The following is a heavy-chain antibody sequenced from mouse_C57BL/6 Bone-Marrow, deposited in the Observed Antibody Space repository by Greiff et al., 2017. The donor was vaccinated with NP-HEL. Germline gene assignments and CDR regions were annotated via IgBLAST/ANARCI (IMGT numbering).Heavy chain of an antibody. CDR1: GYAFSSSW. CDR2: IYPGDGDT. V-gene: IGHV1-82*01. Sequence: QVQLQQSGPELVKPGASVKISCKASGYAFSSSWMNWVKQRPGKGLEWIGRIYPGDGDTNYNGTFKGKATLTADKSSSTAYMQLSSLTSEDSAVYFCSRWGGRYYFDYWGQGTTLTVSS. J-gene: IGHJ2*01. CDR3: SRWGGRYYFDY.